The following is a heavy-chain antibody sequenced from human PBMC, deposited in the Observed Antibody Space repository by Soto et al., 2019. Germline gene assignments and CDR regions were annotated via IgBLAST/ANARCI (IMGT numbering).Heavy chain of an antibody. CDR2: IYWDDDT. D-gene: IGHD5-12*01. CDR3: QHSREVANTEYFRH. Sequence: QITLKESGPTLVKPTQTLTLTCSFTGFSLTTSGVGVGWIRQPPGNALEWLGIIYWDDDTRYSPSLQSRLTITKDTSKNPVVLTMTNMDTVDTATYYCQHSREVANTEYFRHWGQGTLVTVSS. V-gene: IGHV2-5*02. CDR1: GFSLTTSGVG. J-gene: IGHJ1*01.